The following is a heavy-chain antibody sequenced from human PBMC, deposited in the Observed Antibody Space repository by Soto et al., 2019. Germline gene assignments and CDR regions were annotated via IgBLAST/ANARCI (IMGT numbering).Heavy chain of an antibody. CDR2: IYSSGST. CDR1: GGSISSSSYY. V-gene: IGHV4-39*01. D-gene: IGHD3-3*01. J-gene: IGHJ6*02. CDR3: ASPIATEYDFWSPVPRGMDV. Sequence: SETLSLTCTVSGGSISSSSYYWGWIRQPPGKGLEWLGSIYSSGSTYYNPSLKSRVTIAVDTSKNQFSLKLSSVTAADTAVYYCASPIATEYDFWSPVPRGMDVWGQGTTVTVSS.